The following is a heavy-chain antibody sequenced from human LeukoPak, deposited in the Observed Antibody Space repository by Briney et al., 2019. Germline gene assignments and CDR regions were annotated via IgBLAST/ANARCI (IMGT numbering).Heavy chain of an antibody. V-gene: IGHV5-51*01. D-gene: IGHD6-19*01. CDR1: GYTFTDHW. CDR3: ARGDNSGWYFFDY. CDR2: IYPGDSDT. Sequence: GESLKISCKASGYTFTDHWIGWVRQMPGKGLEWMGIIYPGDSDTRYSPSFQGQVTISADKSISTAYLQWRNLQAPDTAMYYCARGDNSGWYFFDYWGQGTLVTVSS. J-gene: IGHJ4*02.